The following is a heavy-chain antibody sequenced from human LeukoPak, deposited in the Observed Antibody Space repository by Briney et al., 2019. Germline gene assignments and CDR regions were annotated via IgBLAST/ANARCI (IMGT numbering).Heavy chain of an antibody. J-gene: IGHJ4*02. CDR2: ISSSGSTI. V-gene: IGHV3-11*01. D-gene: IGHD1-14*01. CDR3: ARWTAAPAGGYFDY. CDR1: GFTFSDCY. Sequence: PGGSLRLSCAASGFTFSDCYMSWIRQAPGKGLEWVSYISSSGSTIYYADSVKGRFTISRDNAKNSLYLQMDSLRAEDTAVYYCARWTAAPAGGYFDYWGQGTLVTVSS.